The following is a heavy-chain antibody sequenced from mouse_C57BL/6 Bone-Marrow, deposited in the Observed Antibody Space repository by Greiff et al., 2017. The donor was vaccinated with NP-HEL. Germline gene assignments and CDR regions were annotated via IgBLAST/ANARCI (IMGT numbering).Heavy chain of an antibody. CDR3: ARDVTVVATDYAMDY. Sequence: VQLKESGGGLVKPGGSLKLSCAASGFTFSSYAMSWVRQTPEKRLAWVATISDGGSYTYYPDNVKGRFTISRDNAKNNLYLQMSHLKSEDTAMYYCARDVTVVATDYAMDYWGQGTSVTVSS. V-gene: IGHV5-4*01. CDR1: GFTFSSYA. CDR2: ISDGGSYT. J-gene: IGHJ4*01. D-gene: IGHD1-1*01.